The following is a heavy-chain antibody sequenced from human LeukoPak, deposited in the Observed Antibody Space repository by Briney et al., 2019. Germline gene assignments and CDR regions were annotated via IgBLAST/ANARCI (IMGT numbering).Heavy chain of an antibody. D-gene: IGHD6-13*01. CDR2: ISGSGGST. J-gene: IGHJ4*02. CDR1: GFTFSSYA. Sequence: GGSLRLSCAASGFTFSSYAMSWVRQAPGKGLEWVSAISGSGGSTYYADSVKGRFTISRDNSKNTLYLQMNSLRAEGTAVYYCAKLGSSSWYLIDYGGQGTLVTVSS. V-gene: IGHV3-23*01. CDR3: AKLGSSSWYLIDY.